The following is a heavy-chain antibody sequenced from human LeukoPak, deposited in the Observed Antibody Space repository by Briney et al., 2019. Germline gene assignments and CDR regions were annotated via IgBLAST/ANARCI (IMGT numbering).Heavy chain of an antibody. CDR2: INPNSGGT. CDR3: ARAQSGSYYLVVDY. Sequence: ASVKVSCKASGYTFTGYYMHWVRQAPGQGLEWMGWINPNSGGTNYAQKFQGRVTMTRDTSISTAYMELSRLRSDDTAVYYCARAQSGSYYLVVDYWGQGTLVSVSS. J-gene: IGHJ4*02. V-gene: IGHV1-2*02. D-gene: IGHD1-26*01. CDR1: GYTFTGYY.